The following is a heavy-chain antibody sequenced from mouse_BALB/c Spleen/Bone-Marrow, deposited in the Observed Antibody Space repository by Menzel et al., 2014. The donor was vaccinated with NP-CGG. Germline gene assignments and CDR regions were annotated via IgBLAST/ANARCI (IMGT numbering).Heavy chain of an antibody. D-gene: IGHD1-2*01. CDR1: GYTFTDYW. V-gene: IGHV1-69*01. Sequence: QVQLQQPGAELVMPGASVKMSCKASGYTFTDYWMHWVKQRPGQGLEWIGAIDTSDSYTSYNQKFKGKATLTVDKSSSTAYMQLSSLTSEDSAVYYCARSAGYWYFDVWGAGTTVTVSS. CDR3: ARSAGYWYFDV. J-gene: IGHJ1*01. CDR2: IDTSDSYT.